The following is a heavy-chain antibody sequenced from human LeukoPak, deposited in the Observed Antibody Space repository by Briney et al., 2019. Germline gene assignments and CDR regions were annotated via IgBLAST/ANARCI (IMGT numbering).Heavy chain of an antibody. CDR2: INPNSGGT. Sequence: GASVKVSCKASGYTFTGYYMHGVRQAPGQGLEWMGRINPNSGGTNYAQKFQGRVTMTRDTSISTAYMELSRLRSDDTAVYYCARDYGIRAYYYDSSGYYYFWGQGTLVTVSS. CDR3: ARDYGIRAYYYDSSGYYYF. D-gene: IGHD3-22*01. CDR1: GYTFTGYY. V-gene: IGHV1-2*06. J-gene: IGHJ4*02.